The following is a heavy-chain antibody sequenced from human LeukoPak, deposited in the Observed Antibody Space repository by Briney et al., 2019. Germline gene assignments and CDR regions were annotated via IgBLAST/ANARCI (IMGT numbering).Heavy chain of an antibody. D-gene: IGHD3-10*01. CDR2: INHSGST. V-gene: IGHV4-39*07. CDR1: GDSISSGSYY. CDR3: ARTTQQSQYYYGSGSYYWFDP. J-gene: IGHJ5*02. Sequence: PSETLSLTCTVSGDSISSGSYYWSWIRQPPGKGLEWIGEINHSGSTNYNPSLESRVTMSVDTSKNQFSLKLSSVTAADTAVYYCARTTQQSQYYYGSGSYYWFDPWGQGTLVTVSS.